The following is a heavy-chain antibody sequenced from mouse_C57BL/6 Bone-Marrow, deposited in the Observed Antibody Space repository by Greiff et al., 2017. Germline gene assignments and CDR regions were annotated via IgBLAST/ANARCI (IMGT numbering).Heavy chain of an antibody. CDR3: ARFDYDSAMDY. Sequence: VQLKESGPALVQPGASVQISCPASGYSFPGYSMNWVKQSPEKSLEWIGEINPSTGGTTYNQKFKAKATLTVDKSSSTAYMQLKSLTSEDSAVYYCARFDYDSAMDYWGQGTSVTVSS. CDR1: GYSFPGYS. CDR2: INPSTGGT. D-gene: IGHD2-4*01. J-gene: IGHJ4*01. V-gene: IGHV1-42*01.